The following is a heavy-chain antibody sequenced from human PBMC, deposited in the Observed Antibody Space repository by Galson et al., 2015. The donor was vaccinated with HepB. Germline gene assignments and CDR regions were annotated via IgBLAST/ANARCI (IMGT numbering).Heavy chain of an antibody. CDR3: ARDPRSSGWEAQYFYHGMDI. CDR2: INTNTGNP. CDR1: GYTFTTYA. Sequence: SVKVSCKASGYTFTTYAMNWVRQAPGQGLEWMGWINTNTGNPTYAQGFTGRFVFSLDTSVSTTYLQISSLKAEDTAVYYCARDPRSSGWEAQYFYHGMDIWGQGTTVTVSS. J-gene: IGHJ6*02. V-gene: IGHV7-4-1*02. D-gene: IGHD6-19*01.